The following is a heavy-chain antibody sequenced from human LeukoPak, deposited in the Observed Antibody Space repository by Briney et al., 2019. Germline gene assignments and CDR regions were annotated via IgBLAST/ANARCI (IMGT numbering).Heavy chain of an antibody. J-gene: IGHJ3*02. CDR1: GGSISSSNW. CDR2: IYHSGST. D-gene: IGHD3-10*01. Sequence: SETLSLTCAVSGGSISSSNWWSWVRQPPGKGLEWIGEIYHSGSTNYNPSLKSRVTISVDKSKNQFSLKLSSVTAADTAVYYCARFGVYISVANAFDIWGQGTMVTVSS. V-gene: IGHV4-4*02. CDR3: ARFGVYISVANAFDI.